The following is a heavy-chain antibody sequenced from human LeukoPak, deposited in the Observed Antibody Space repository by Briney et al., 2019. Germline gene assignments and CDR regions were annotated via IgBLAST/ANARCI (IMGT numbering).Heavy chain of an antibody. Sequence: ASVKVSCKASGFTFTSYVFTWVRQAPGQGLEWMGWISAYVGHTDYAQKLQGRVTLTTDTSTSTAYMELRSLRSDDTAVYFCARARVASHPFYYYAMDVRGQGTTVTVSS. D-gene: IGHD5-12*01. CDR1: GFTFTSYV. J-gene: IGHJ6*02. V-gene: IGHV1-18*01. CDR2: ISAYVGHT. CDR3: ARARVASHPFYYYAMDV.